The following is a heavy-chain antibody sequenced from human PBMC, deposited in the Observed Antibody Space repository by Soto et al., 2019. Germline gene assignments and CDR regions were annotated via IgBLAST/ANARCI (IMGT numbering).Heavy chain of an antibody. CDR2: ISSSSSTI. Sequence: GGSLRLSCAASGFTFSSYSMNWVRQAPGKGLEWVSYISSSSSTIYYADSVKGRFTISRDNAKNSLYLQMNSLRDEDTAVYYCASTSSIAARRRIDYWGQGTLVTVSS. CDR1: GFTFSSYS. D-gene: IGHD6-6*01. V-gene: IGHV3-48*02. J-gene: IGHJ4*02. CDR3: ASTSSIAARRRIDY.